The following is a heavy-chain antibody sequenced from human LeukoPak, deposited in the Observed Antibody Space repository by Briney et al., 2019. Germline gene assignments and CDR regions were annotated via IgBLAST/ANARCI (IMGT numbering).Heavy chain of an antibody. J-gene: IGHJ4*02. CDR1: GFTFSSYA. V-gene: IGHV3-23*01. CDR3: AKVGQPWSIWDYFDY. CDR2: FSFNGEST. D-gene: IGHD3-16*01. Sequence: GGSLRLSCAASGFTFSSYAMTWVRQAPGKGLEWVSSFSFNGESTYYADSAKGRFTISRDNSKNTLYLQMNSLRAGDTAVYYCAKVGQPWSIWDYFDYWGQGTLVTVSS.